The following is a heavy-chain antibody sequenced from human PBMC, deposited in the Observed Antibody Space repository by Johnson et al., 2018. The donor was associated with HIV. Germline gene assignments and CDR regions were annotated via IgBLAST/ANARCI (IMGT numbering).Heavy chain of an antibody. CDR1: GFTLHDHA. D-gene: IGHD6-13*01. CDR3: AKVHSSWYATIVDDAFDI. V-gene: IGHV3-9*01. CDR2: ISWNSGSI. Sequence: VQLVESGGGLVQPGGSLRLSCAASGFTLHDHAMHWVRQAPGQGLEWVSGISWNSGSIGHADSVKGRFTISRDNAKNSLYLQMNSLRAEDTALYYCAKVHSSWYATIVDDAFDIWGQGTMVTVS. J-gene: IGHJ3*02.